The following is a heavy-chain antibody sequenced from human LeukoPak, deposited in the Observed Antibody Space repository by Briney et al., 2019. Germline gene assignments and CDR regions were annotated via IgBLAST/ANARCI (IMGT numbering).Heavy chain of an antibody. Sequence: GGSLRLSCAASGLTVSSSYMSWVRQAPGKGLEWVSIIYNDGSTYYAVSMNGRFTISRDNSKNTLYLQVNSLRAEDTAMYYCSRYILFAFDIWGQGTMVTVSS. D-gene: IGHD2-15*01. J-gene: IGHJ3*02. CDR3: SRYILFAFDI. CDR2: IYNDGST. CDR1: GLTVSSSY. V-gene: IGHV3-53*01.